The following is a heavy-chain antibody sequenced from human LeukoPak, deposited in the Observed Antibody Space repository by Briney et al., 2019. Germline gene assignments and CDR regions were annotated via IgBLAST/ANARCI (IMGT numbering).Heavy chain of an antibody. D-gene: IGHD6-19*01. CDR2: ISYDGSNK. CDR3: AKAGGSGWYPDFDY. V-gene: IGHV3-30*18. J-gene: IGHJ4*02. Sequence: GRSLRLSCAASGFTFSSYGMHWVRQAPGKGLEWVAVISYDGSNKYYADSVKGRLTISRDNSKNTLYLQMNSLRAEDTAVYYCAKAGGSGWYPDFDYWGQGTLVTVSS. CDR1: GFTFSSYG.